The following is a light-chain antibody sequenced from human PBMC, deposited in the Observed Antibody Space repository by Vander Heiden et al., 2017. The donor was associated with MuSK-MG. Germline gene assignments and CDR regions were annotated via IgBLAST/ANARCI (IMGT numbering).Light chain of an antibody. V-gene: IGKV2-30*01. CDR1: QSLVYSDGNTY. CDR2: KGS. Sequence: DVVMTQSPLSLPVTLGQPASISCTSSQSLVYSDGNTYLNWFQQSPGQSPRRLIYKGSNRDSGVPDRFSGSGSGTDFTLKISSVEADDVGVYYCRQGKHCPNHFGQGTKLEIK. CDR3: RQGKHCPNH. J-gene: IGKJ2*01.